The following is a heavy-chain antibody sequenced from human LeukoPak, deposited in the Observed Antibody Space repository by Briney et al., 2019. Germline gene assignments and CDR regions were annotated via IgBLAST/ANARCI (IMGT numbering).Heavy chain of an antibody. J-gene: IGHJ4*02. CDR2: IYHTGSA. Sequence: PSETLSLTCSVSGYSFTSGHYWGWIRQPPGKGLEWIANIYHTGSAHYNPSLKSRVTISVDTSKNQFFLKLSSVTAADTAVYYCARYCTSTTCILRGFDYWGQGTLVTVSS. CDR1: GYSFTSGHY. CDR3: ARYCTSTTCILRGFDY. V-gene: IGHV4-38-2*01. D-gene: IGHD2-2*01.